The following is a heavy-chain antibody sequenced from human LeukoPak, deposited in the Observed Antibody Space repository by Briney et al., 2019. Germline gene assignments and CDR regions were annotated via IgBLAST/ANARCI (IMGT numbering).Heavy chain of an antibody. Sequence: GGSLRLSCAGSGFTFSSYGMHWVRQAPGKGLEWVAFIRYDGSNKYYADSVKGRFTISRDNAKNTLYLQMNSLRAGDTAVYYCASTPNGVAAIYFDYWGQGTLVTVSS. V-gene: IGHV3-30*02. D-gene: IGHD2-15*01. CDR2: IRYDGSNK. CDR1: GFTFSSYG. CDR3: ASTPNGVAAIYFDY. J-gene: IGHJ4*02.